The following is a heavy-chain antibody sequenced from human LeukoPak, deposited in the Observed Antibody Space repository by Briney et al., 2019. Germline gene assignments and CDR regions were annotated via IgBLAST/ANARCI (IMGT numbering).Heavy chain of an antibody. D-gene: IGHD2-21*02. J-gene: IGHJ4*02. CDR1: GFTFGSYA. Sequence: PGGSLRLSCAASGFTFGSYAMSCVRQAPGKGLEWVSAISGSGGSTYYADSVKGRFTISRDNAKNSLYLQMNSLRAEDTGVYYCARVLLSSYYFDYWGQGTLVTVSS. CDR2: ISGSGGST. CDR3: ARVLLSSYYFDY. V-gene: IGHV3-23*01.